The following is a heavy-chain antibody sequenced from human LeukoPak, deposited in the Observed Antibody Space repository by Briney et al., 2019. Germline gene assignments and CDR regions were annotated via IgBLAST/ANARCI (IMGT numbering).Heavy chain of an antibody. J-gene: IGHJ6*02. V-gene: IGHV5-10-1*01. Sequence: GESLKISCKGSGYSFTSYWISWVRQMPGKGLEWMGRIDPSDSYTNYSPSFQGHVTISADKSISTAYLQWSSLKASDTAMYYCAGGRAQGSLMVQADYYYGMDVWGQGTTVTVSS. CDR2: IDPSDSYT. CDR1: GYSFTSYW. D-gene: IGHD2-8*01. CDR3: AGGRAQGSLMVQADYYYGMDV.